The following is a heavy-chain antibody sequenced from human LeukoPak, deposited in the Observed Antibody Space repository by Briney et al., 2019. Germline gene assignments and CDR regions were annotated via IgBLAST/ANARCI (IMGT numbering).Heavy chain of an antibody. CDR1: GGSISSGGYS. D-gene: IGHD2-2*02. CDR2: IYHSGST. J-gene: IGHJ4*02. CDR3: ARDAIGLIDY. V-gene: IGHV4-30-2*01. Sequence: PSQTLSLTCAVSGGSISSGGYSWSWIRQPPGKGLEWIGYIYHSGSTYYNPSLKSRVTISVDTSKNQFSLKLSSVTAADTAVYYCARDAIGLIDYWGQGTLVTVSS.